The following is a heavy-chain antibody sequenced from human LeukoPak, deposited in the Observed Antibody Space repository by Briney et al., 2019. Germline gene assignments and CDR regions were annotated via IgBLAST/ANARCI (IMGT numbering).Heavy chain of an antibody. Sequence: SETLSLTCAVYGGSFSGYYWSWIRQPPGKGLEWIGEINHSGSTNYNPSLKSRVTISVDTSKNQFSLKLSSVTAADTAVYYCATTGYYYDSSGYFYYYYYMDVWGKGTTVTVSS. J-gene: IGHJ6*03. CDR2: INHSGST. D-gene: IGHD3-22*01. CDR3: ATTGYYYDSSGYFYYYYYMDV. CDR1: GGSFSGYY. V-gene: IGHV4-34*01.